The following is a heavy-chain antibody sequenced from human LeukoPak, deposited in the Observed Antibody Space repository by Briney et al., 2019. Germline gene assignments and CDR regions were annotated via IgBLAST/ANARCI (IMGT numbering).Heavy chain of an antibody. J-gene: IGHJ4*02. D-gene: IGHD2-15*01. V-gene: IGHV4-34*01. CDR2: INHSGST. Sequence: SETLSLTCAVYGGSFSGYYWSWIRQPPGKGLEWIGEINHSGSTNYNPSLKSRVTISVDTSKNQFSLKLSSVTAADTAVYYCARGAHCSGGSCYRSGFFDFWGQGTLVTVSS. CDR1: GGSFSGYY. CDR3: ARGAHCSGGSCYRSGFFDF.